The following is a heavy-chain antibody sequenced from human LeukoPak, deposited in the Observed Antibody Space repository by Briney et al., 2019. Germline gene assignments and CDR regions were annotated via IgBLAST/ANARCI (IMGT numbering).Heavy chain of an antibody. CDR3: AKWTKTTTVVTPFL. CDR1: GSTFSSYG. J-gene: IGHJ4*02. Sequence: GGSLRLSCAASGSTFSSYGMHWVRQAPGKGLEWVAFIRYDGSNKYYADSVKGRFTISRDNSKNTLYLQMNSLRAEDTAVYYCAKWTKTTTVVTPFLWGQGTLVTVSS. D-gene: IGHD4-23*01. V-gene: IGHV3-30*02. CDR2: IRYDGSNK.